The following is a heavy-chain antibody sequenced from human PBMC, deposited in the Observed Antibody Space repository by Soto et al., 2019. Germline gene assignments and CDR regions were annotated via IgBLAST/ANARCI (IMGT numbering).Heavy chain of an antibody. D-gene: IGHD6-19*01. CDR2: IYYSGST. V-gene: IGHV4-39*01. Sequence: PSETLSLTCTVSGGSISSSSYYWGWIRQPPGKGLEWIGSIYYSGSTYYNPSLKSRVTISVDTSKNQFSLKLSSVTAADTAVYYCARNFIAVARIDYWGQRTLVTVSS. CDR3: ARNFIAVARIDY. CDR1: GGSISSSSYY. J-gene: IGHJ4*02.